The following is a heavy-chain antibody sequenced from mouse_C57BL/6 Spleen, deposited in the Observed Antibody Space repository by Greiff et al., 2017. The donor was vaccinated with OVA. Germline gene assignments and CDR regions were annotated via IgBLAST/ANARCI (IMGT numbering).Heavy chain of an antibody. CDR2: IDPSDSYP. V-gene: IGHV1-50*01. CDR3: AYSSSYRAFYAMDY. D-gene: IGHD1-1*01. J-gene: IGHJ4*01. CDR1: GYTFTSYW. Sequence: QVQLKQPGAELVKPGASVKLSCKASGYTFTSYWMQWVKQRPGPGLAWIGEIDPSDSYPNSKQKFKGKATLTVAKSSSTAYMQLSSLTSEDSAVYYCAYSSSYRAFYAMDYWGQGTSVTISS.